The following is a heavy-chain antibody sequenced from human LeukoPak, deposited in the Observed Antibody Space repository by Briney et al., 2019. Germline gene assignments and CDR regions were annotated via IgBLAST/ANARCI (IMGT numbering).Heavy chain of an antibody. Sequence: SETLSLTCAVYGGSFSGYYWSWIRQPPGKGLEWIGEINHSGSTNYNPSLKSRVTISVDTSKNQFSLKLSSVTAADTAVYYCARHSGYDFWSGPRRAFDIWGQGTMVTVSS. J-gene: IGHJ3*02. CDR2: INHSGST. D-gene: IGHD3-3*01. V-gene: IGHV4-34*01. CDR3: ARHSGYDFWSGPRRAFDI. CDR1: GGSFSGYY.